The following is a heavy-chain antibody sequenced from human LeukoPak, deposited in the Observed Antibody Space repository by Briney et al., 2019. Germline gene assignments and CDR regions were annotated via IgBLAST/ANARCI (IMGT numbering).Heavy chain of an antibody. Sequence: GGSLRLSCAASGFTFDDYAMHWVRQAPGKGLEWVSGISWNSGSIGYADSVKGRFTISRDNAKNSLYLQMNSLRAEDTAVYYCAKVPRYSGYGPPEGYFDYWGQGTLVTVSS. CDR1: GFTFDDYA. CDR3: AKVPRYSGYGPPEGYFDY. CDR2: ISWNSGSI. D-gene: IGHD5-12*01. V-gene: IGHV3-9*01. J-gene: IGHJ4*02.